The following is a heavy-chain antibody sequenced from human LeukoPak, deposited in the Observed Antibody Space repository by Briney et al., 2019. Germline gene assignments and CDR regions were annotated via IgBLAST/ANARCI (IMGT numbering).Heavy chain of an antibody. CDR1: GYSFSTYW. CDR2: IYPRDSDV. CDR3: ARHLAPFDY. Sequence: GESLKISRKGSGYSFSTYWIGWVRQMPGKGLEWMGIIYPRDSDVRYSPSFQGQVTISADTSISAAYLQWSSLKVSDTAIYYCARHLAPFDYWGQGTLVTVSS. V-gene: IGHV5-51*01. J-gene: IGHJ4*02.